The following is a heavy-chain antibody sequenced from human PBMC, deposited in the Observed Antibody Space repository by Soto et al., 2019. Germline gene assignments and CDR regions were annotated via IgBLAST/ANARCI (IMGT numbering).Heavy chain of an antibody. V-gene: IGHV4-30-4*01. CDR3: AAYYDSSGYPKY. CDR2: IYYTGST. D-gene: IGHD3-22*01. CDR1: GDSIRSRNYY. Sequence: QVQLQESGPGLVKPSQTLSLTCTVSGDSIRSRNYYWGWIRQPPGKGLEWIGYIYYTGSTYYNPSLKSRXXIXLXXSKNQFSLKLTSVTAADTAVYYCAAYYDSSGYPKYWGQGTLITVSS. J-gene: IGHJ4*02.